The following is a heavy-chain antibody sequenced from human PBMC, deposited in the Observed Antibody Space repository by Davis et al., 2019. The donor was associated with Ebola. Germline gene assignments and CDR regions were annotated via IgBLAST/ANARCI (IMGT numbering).Heavy chain of an antibody. D-gene: IGHD3-22*01. V-gene: IGHV1-18*04. CDR3: SKVFDSSGYFYGGDH. CDR1: GYTFTGYY. Sequence: ASVKVSCKASGYTFTGYYIHWVRQAPGQGLEWMGWIGAYNGHTKYAQTFQGRVNMTTDISTSTAYMELRSLASDDTAVYYCSKVFDSSGYFYGGDHRGQGTVVTVSS. CDR2: IGAYNGHT. J-gene: IGHJ4*02.